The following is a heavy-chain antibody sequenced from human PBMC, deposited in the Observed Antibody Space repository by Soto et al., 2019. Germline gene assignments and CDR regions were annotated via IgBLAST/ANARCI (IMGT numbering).Heavy chain of an antibody. CDR1: GFTFSSYA. D-gene: IGHD4-17*01. V-gene: IGHV3-30-3*01. CDR2: ISYDGSNK. CDR3: ARGPHDYGDLGDYYYGMDV. Sequence: GGSLRLSCAASGFTFSSYAMHWVRQAPGKGLEWVAVISYDGSNKYYADSVKGRFTISRDNSKNTLYLQMNSLRAEDTAVYYCARGPHDYGDLGDYYYGMDVWGQGTTVTVSS. J-gene: IGHJ6*02.